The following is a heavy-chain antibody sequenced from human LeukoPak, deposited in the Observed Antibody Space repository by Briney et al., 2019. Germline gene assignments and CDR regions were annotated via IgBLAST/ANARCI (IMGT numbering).Heavy chain of an antibody. CDR1: GFTFSSYG. CDR2: ISGSGGST. Sequence: KAGGSLRLSCAASGFTFSSYGMHWVRQAPGKGLEWVSAISGSGGSTYYADSVKGRFTISRDNSKNTLYLQMNSLRAEDTAVYYCAKDPGDYYDSSGYYEAGDYWGQGTLVTVSS. D-gene: IGHD3-22*01. V-gene: IGHV3-23*01. CDR3: AKDPGDYYDSSGYYEAGDY. J-gene: IGHJ4*02.